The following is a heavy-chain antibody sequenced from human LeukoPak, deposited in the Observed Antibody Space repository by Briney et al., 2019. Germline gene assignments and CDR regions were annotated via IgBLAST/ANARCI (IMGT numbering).Heavy chain of an antibody. J-gene: IGHJ4*02. CDR3: AKGVGYCSSTSCQLFDY. V-gene: IGHV3-23*01. D-gene: IGHD2-2*01. CDR2: ISGSGGST. CDR1: GFTFSSYA. Sequence: PGGSLRLSCAASGFTFSSYAMSWVRQAPGKGLEWVSAISGSGGSTYYADSVKGRFTISRDDSKNTLYLQMNSLRAEDTAVYYCAKGVGYCSSTSCQLFDYWGQGTLVTVSS.